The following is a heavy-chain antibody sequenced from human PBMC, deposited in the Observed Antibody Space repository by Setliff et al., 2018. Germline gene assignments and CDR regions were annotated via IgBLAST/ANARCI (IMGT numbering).Heavy chain of an antibody. CDR2: ISAYNGYI. V-gene: IGHV1-18*01. D-gene: IGHD2-2*01. J-gene: IGHJ4*02. CDR3: ARDRKEIVVKPPAASLDY. CDR1: GYAFGSPG. Sequence: ASVKVSCKASGYAFGSPGISWVRQAPGQGLEWMGWISAYNGYIVYAQKFQGRVTMTTDTSTTTAYMEVRSLRSDDTAVYYCARDRKEIVVKPPAASLDYWGQGTQVTVSS.